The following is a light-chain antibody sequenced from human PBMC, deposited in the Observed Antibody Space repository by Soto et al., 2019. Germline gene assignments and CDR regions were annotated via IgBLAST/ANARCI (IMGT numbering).Light chain of an antibody. CDR1: QSLSSSY. CDR2: GAS. V-gene: IGKV3-20*01. Sequence: EIVLTQSPGTLSLSPGERATLSCRASQSLSSSYLVWYQQKPGQAPRPLIYGASSRATGIPDRFSGSGSGTDFTLTISRLEPEDFAVYYCQHYGNTPPSVTFGPGTKVDIK. J-gene: IGKJ3*01. CDR3: QHYGNTPPSVT.